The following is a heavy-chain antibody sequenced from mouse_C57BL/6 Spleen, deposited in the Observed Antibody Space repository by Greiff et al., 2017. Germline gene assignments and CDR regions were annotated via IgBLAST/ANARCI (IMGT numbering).Heavy chain of an antibody. CDR3: ARFHYYGSSYDGY. CDR1: GYTFTSYS. V-gene: IGHV1-4*01. CDR2: INPSSGYT. D-gene: IGHD1-1*01. J-gene: IGHJ2*01. Sequence: VQGVESGAELARPGASVKMSCKASGYTFTSYSMHWVKQRPGQGLEWIGYINPSSGYTKYNQKFKDKATLTADKSSSTAYMQLSSLTSEDSAVYYCARFHYYGSSYDGYWGQGTTLTVSS.